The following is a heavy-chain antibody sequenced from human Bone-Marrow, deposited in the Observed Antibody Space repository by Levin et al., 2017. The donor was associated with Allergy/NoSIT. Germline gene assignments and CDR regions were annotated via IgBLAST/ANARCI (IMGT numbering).Heavy chain of an antibody. CDR2: ISYDGTNQ. CDR1: GFTFNTYA. Sequence: GGSLRLSCAAAGFTFNTYALHWVRQAPGKGLEWVALISYDGTNQKYADSVKGRFTISRDNTHNILTLQMNSLRPDDTAVYYCATDKPYTLGGLDADHWGQGTLVTVSS. V-gene: IGHV3-30*01. D-gene: IGHD2-15*01. CDR3: ATDKPYTLGGLDADH. J-gene: IGHJ4*02.